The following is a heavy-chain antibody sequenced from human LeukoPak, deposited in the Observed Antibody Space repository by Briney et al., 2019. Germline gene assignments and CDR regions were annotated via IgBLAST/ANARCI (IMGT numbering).Heavy chain of an antibody. D-gene: IGHD2-2*01. V-gene: IGHV4-4*07. J-gene: IGHJ3*02. CDR1: GGSISSYY. CDR2: IYTSGST. CDR3: ARDGQYCSSTSCYDAFDI. Sequence: SETLSLTCTVSGGSISSYYWSWIRQPAGKGLEWIGRIYTSGSTNYNPSLKSRVTMSVDTSKNQFSLKLSSVTAADTAVYYCARDGQYCSSTSCYDAFDIWGQGTMVTVSS.